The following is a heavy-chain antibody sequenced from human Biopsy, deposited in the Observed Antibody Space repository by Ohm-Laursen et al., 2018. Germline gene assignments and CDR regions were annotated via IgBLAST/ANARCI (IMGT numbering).Heavy chain of an antibody. D-gene: IGHD1-26*01. V-gene: IGHV4-59*01. J-gene: IGHJ4*02. CDR1: RDSISNYY. CDR3: ALGGGSYVNFDY. CDR2: IYYTGST. Sequence: SETLSLTCTVSRDSISNYYWTWIRQSPGKGLEWIGYIYYTGSTNYNPSVKSRVTISADTSKNQFSLRPSSVTAADTAVYYCALGGGSYVNFDYWGQGTLVTVSS.